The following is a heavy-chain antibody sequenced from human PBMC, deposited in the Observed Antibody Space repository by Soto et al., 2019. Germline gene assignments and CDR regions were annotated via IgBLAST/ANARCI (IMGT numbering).Heavy chain of an antibody. CDR3: ARSPRGSPYFDY. CDR1: GYTFSNFW. CDR2: IYPGDHET. V-gene: IGHV5-51*01. D-gene: IGHD6-13*01. Sequence: PGESLKISCQSSGYTFSNFWIGWVRQLPGKGLEWMGIIYPGDHETRYSPSFHGKVTISADRSINTAYLQWNSLEASDTAFYFCARSPRGSPYFDYWGQGALVTVS. J-gene: IGHJ4*02.